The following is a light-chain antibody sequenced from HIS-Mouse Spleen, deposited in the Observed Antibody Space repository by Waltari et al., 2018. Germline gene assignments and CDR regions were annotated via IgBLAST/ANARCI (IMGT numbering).Light chain of an antibody. J-gene: IGLJ3*02. Sequence: QSVLTQPPSASGTHGQRVTISCSGSSPHIGSNTVNWYQQLPGTAPKLLIYSNNQRPSGVPDRFSGSKSGTSASLAISGLQSEDEADYYCAAWDDSLNGWVFGGGTKLTVL. V-gene: IGLV1-44*01. CDR3: AAWDDSLNGWV. CDR2: SNN. CDR1: SPHIGSNT.